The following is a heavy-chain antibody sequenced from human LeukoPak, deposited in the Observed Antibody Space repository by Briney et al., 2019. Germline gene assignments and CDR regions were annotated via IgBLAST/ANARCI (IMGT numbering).Heavy chain of an antibody. CDR1: AFTFSSYG. V-gene: IGHV3-48*01. Sequence: PGGSLRLSCAASAFTFSSYGMNWVRQAPGKGLEWVSYISSSSSTIYYADSVKGRFTISRDNSKNTLYLQMNSLRAEDTAVYYCAKDFFYDSSGYEGVPDAFDIWGQGTMVTVSS. CDR3: AKDFFYDSSGYEGVPDAFDI. CDR2: ISSSSSTI. J-gene: IGHJ3*02. D-gene: IGHD3-22*01.